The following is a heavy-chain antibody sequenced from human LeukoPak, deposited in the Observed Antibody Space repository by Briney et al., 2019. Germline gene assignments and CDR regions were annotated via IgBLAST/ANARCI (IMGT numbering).Heavy chain of an antibody. CDR1: GFTFSSSW. V-gene: IGHV3-7*01. J-gene: IGHJ4*02. CDR2: IKADGSEK. D-gene: IGHD2-15*01. CDR3: TMGVELLPY. Sequence: GGSLRLSCAASGFTFSSSWMSWVRKAPGKRLEWVANIKADGSEKHYVDSVKGRVTISRDNAKTSLYLEMNSLKVEDTAVYYCTMGVELLPYWGQGTLVTVSS.